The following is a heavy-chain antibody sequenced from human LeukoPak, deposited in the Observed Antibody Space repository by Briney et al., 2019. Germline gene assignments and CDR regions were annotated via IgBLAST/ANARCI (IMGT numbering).Heavy chain of an antibody. CDR2: INPSGGST. J-gene: IGHJ5*02. Sequence: ASVKVSCTASGYTFTSYYMHWVRQAPGQGLEWMGIINPSGGSTSYAQKFQGRVTMTRDTSTSTVYMELSSLRSEDTAVYYCARDFVTIAAAGTNWFDPWGQGTLVTVSS. CDR1: GYTFTSYY. V-gene: IGHV1-46*01. CDR3: ARDFVTIAAAGTNWFDP. D-gene: IGHD6-13*01.